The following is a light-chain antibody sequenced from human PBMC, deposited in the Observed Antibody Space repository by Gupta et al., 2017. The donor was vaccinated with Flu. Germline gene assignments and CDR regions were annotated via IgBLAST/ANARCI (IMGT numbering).Light chain of an antibody. J-gene: IGKJ1*01. CDR2: GTT. CDR3: QQDVDSPWT. Sequence: EIVLTQSPDTLSLSLGERATLSCKASQSVSSSYLAWYQQNPGQAPTLLLYGTTNRAIGIPDRFSGRGSGTDFALIISRLEPEDFAVYYCQQDVDSPWTFGQGTKVEIK. V-gene: IGKV3-20*01. CDR1: QSVSSSY.